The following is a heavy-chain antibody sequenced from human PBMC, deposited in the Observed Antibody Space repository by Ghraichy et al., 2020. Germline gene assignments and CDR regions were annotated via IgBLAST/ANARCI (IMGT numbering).Heavy chain of an antibody. D-gene: IGHD6-19*01. CDR3: AREGRDSSGWYYFDY. CDR1: GFTVSSNY. V-gene: IGHV3-53*01. Sequence: LSLTCAASGFTVSSNYMSWVRQAPGKGLEWVSVIYSGGSTYYADSVKGRFTISRDNSKNTLHLQMNSLRAEDTAVYYCAREGRDSSGWYYFDYWGQGTLVTVSS. CDR2: IYSGGST. J-gene: IGHJ4*02.